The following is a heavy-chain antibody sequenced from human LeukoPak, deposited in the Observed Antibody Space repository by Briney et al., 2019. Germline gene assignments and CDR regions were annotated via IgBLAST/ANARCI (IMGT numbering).Heavy chain of an antibody. V-gene: IGHV3-7*01. CDR2: IKQDGSEK. D-gene: IGHD5-12*01. J-gene: IGHJ3*02. CDR1: GFTFSSYW. CDR3: AKEANAFDI. Sequence: GGSLRLSCAASGFTFSSYWMSWVRQAPGKGLEWVANIKQDGSEKYYVDSVKGRFTISGDNSKNTLYLQMNSLRAEDTAVYYCAKEANAFDIWGRGTMVTVSS.